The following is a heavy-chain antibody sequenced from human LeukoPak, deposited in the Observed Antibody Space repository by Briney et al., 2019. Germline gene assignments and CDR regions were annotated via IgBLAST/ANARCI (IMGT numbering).Heavy chain of an antibody. Sequence: PGGSLRLSCAASAFTFSSYGMHWVRQAPGKGLEWVSSISSSSSYIYYADSVKGRFTISRDNAKNSLYLQMNSLRAEDTAVYYCAKDYDRDGFEPKWGQGTLVTVSS. J-gene: IGHJ4*02. CDR1: AFTFSSYG. V-gene: IGHV3-21*01. CDR2: ISSSSSYI. D-gene: IGHD3-9*01. CDR3: AKDYDRDGFEPK.